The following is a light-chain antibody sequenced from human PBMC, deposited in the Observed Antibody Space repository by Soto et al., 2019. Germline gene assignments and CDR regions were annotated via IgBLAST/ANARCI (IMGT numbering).Light chain of an antibody. CDR1: NSDIGGYNY. CDR3: TSWTSSSTYV. V-gene: IGLV2-14*01. Sequence: QSAPTQPASVSGSPGQSITISCAGSNSDIGGYNYVSWYQHHPGKAPKLLIYEVSNRPSGVSNRFSGSKSGSTASLTISGLQAEDEAVYSCTSWTSSSTYVFGTGNKLTVL. J-gene: IGLJ1*01. CDR2: EVS.